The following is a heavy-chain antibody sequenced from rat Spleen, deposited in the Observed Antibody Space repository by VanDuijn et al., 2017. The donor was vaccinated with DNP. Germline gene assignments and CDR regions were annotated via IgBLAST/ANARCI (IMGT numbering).Heavy chain of an antibody. CDR3: TTDNSGLNWFAF. D-gene: IGHD4-3*01. CDR1: GFTFSTYD. Sequence: EVQLVESGGGLLQPGRSLKLSCAASGFTFSTYDMAWVRQAPKKGLDWVATITSDGSSTYYRDSVKGRFTISRDYAKNTLYLQLNSLGSEDTATYYCTTDNSGLNWFAFWGQGTLVTVSS. J-gene: IGHJ3*01. V-gene: IGHV5S10*01. CDR2: ITSDGSST.